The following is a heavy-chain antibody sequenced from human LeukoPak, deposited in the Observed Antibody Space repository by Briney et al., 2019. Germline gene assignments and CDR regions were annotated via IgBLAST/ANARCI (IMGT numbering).Heavy chain of an antibody. J-gene: IGHJ4*02. CDR3: ARVKTTVTPFDY. CDR2: ISSSSSYI. Sequence: GGSLRLSCAASGFTFSSYSMNWVRQAPGKGLEWVSSISSSSSYIYYADSVKGRFTISRDNAKNPLYLQMNSLRAEDTAVYYCARVKTTVTPFDYWGQGTLVTVSS. CDR1: GFTFSSYS. D-gene: IGHD4-17*01. V-gene: IGHV3-21*01.